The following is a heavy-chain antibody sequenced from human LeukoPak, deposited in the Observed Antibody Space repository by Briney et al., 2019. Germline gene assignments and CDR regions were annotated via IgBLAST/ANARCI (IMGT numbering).Heavy chain of an antibody. Sequence: ASVKVSCKASGYTFTSYAMNWVRQAPGQGLEWMGWINTNTGNPTYAQGFTGRFVFSLDTSVSTAYLQISSLKAEDTAVYFCARGRTTMIVLPHDYWGQGTLVTVSS. CDR2: INTNTGNP. CDR3: ARGRTTMIVLPHDY. D-gene: IGHD3-22*01. J-gene: IGHJ4*02. V-gene: IGHV7-4-1*02. CDR1: GYTFTSYA.